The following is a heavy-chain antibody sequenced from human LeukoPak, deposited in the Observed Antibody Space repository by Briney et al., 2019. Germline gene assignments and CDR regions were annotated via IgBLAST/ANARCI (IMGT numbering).Heavy chain of an antibody. D-gene: IGHD6-13*01. Sequence: SETLSLTCAVSGGSISSGGYSWSWIRQPPGKGLEWIGYIYHSGSTYYNPSLKSRVTISVDRSKNQFSLKLSSVTAADTAVYYCARHAGSAAGFFDYWGQGTLVTVSS. CDR1: GGSISSGGYS. CDR2: IYHSGST. CDR3: ARHAGSAAGFFDY. J-gene: IGHJ4*02. V-gene: IGHV4-30-2*01.